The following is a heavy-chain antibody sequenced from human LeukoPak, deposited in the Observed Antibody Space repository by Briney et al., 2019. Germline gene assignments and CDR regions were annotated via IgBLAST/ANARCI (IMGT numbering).Heavy chain of an antibody. CDR2: IYSGGST. CDR3: ARGRGGTILYYYYYTDV. J-gene: IGHJ6*03. V-gene: IGHV3-66*02. CDR1: GFTVSSNY. D-gene: IGHD1-1*01. Sequence: SGGSLRLSCAASGFTVSSNYMSWVRQAPGKGLEWVSVIYSGGSTYYADSVKGRFTISRDNSKNTLYLQMNSLRAEDTAVYYCARGRGGTILYYYYYTDVWGKGTTVTVSS.